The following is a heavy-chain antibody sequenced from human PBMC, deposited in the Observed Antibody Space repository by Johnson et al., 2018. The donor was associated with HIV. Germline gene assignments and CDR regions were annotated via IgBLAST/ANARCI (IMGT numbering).Heavy chain of an antibody. D-gene: IGHD3-16*01. CDR2: IRYDGSNK. CDR1: GFTFNYYG. J-gene: IGHJ3*02. V-gene: IGHV3-30*02. CDR3: AKLRWAWGNGFDI. Sequence: QVQLVESGGGVVQPGGSLRLSCAASGFTFNYYGIHWVRQAPGKGLEWVAFIRYDGSNKYYADSVKGRFTISRDNAKNSLYLQMNSLRAEDTAVYYCAKLRWAWGNGFDIWGQGTMVTVSS.